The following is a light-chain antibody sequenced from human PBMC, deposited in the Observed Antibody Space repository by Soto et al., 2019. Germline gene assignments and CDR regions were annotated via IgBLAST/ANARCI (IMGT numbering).Light chain of an antibody. Sequence: QSVLTQPASVSGSPGQSITISCTGASSAVGYSNHVSWYQQHPGKVPKLIIYDVNNRPSGVSDRFSGSKSGNTASLTISGLQSEDDGDYYCSSYTSSDTLVFGGGTKVTVL. CDR3: SSYTSSDTLV. J-gene: IGLJ3*02. CDR2: DVN. V-gene: IGLV2-14*01. CDR1: SSAVGYSNH.